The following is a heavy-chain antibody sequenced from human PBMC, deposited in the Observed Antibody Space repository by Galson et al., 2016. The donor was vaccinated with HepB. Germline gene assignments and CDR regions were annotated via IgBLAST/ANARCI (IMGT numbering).Heavy chain of an antibody. CDR3: ARERNYYQNSGYYWINF. J-gene: IGHJ4*02. D-gene: IGHD3-22*01. V-gene: IGHV3-48*02. Sequence: SLRLSCAASGFTYSSYSMTWVRQAPGKGLEWVSYISSSGKTIFYADSARGRFTISRDNAKNSLYLQMNSLRDDDTAVYYCARERNYYQNSGYYWINFWGQGTLVTVSS. CDR1: GFTYSSYS. CDR2: ISSSGKTI.